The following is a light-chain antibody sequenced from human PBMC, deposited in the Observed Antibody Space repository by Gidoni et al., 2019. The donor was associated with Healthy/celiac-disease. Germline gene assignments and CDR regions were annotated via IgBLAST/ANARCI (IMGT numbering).Light chain of an antibody. CDR2: DAS. V-gene: IGKV3-11*01. Sequence: EIVLTQPPATLSLSPGERATLSCRASQSVSSYLAWYQQKPGQAPRLLIYDASNRATGIPARFSGSGSGTDFTLTISSLEPEDFAVYYCQQRSNXXFTFGPXTKVDXK. CDR1: QSVSSY. CDR3: QQRSNXXFT. J-gene: IGKJ3*01.